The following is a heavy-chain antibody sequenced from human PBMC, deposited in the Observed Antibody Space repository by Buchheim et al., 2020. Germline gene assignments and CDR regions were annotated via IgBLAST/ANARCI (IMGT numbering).Heavy chain of an antibody. D-gene: IGHD3-10*01. CDR3: ARSGYGQNYFDY. Sequence: QVTLKESGPALVKPTQTLTLTCTFSGFSLSTSGVRVNWIRQRPGKALEWLARIGWDDDNFYASSLKTRLTISKDNSKDQVVLRMTNMDPLDTATYFCARSGYGQNYFDYWGQGTL. CDR2: IGWDDDN. J-gene: IGHJ4*02. V-gene: IGHV2-70*04. CDR1: GFSLSTSGVR.